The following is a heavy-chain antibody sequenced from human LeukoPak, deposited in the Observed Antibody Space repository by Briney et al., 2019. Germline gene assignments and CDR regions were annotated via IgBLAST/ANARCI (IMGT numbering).Heavy chain of an antibody. CDR1: GGSISSGDYY. V-gene: IGHV4-30-4*01. CDR2: IYYSGST. Sequence: SQTLSLTCTVSGGSISSGDYYWSWIRQPPGRGLEWIGYIYYSGSTYYNPSLKSRVTISVDTSKNQFSLKLSSVTAADTAVYYCARALYYYDSSGYYYEWFDPWGQGTLVTVSS. CDR3: ARALYYYDSSGYYYEWFDP. D-gene: IGHD3-22*01. J-gene: IGHJ5*02.